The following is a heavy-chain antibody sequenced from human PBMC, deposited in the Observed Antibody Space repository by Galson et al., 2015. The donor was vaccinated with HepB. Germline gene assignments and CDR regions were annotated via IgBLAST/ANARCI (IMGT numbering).Heavy chain of an antibody. Sequence: SVKVSCKVSRYTLTGLSMHWVRQAPGRGLEWMGGFDPEDGKTIFAQTFKGRLTMAEDTSTDTVYMELSSLKSEDTAVYYCATVVSSEVVVVGATPVSGNNWFDPWGQGTLVTVSS. CDR2: FDPEDGKT. V-gene: IGHV1-24*01. CDR3: ATVVSSEVVVVGATPVSGNNWFDP. D-gene: IGHD2-15*01. CDR1: RYTLTGLS. J-gene: IGHJ5*02.